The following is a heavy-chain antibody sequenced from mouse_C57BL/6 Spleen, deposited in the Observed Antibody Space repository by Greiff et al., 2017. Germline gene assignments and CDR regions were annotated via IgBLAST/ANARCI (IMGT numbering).Heavy chain of an antibody. D-gene: IGHD1-1*01. V-gene: IGHV3-6*01. CDR2: LSYDGSN. J-gene: IGHJ3*01. CDR3: ARDKTTGFAY. CDR1: GYSITSGYY. Sequence: VQLQQSGPGLVKPSQSLSLTCSVTGYSITSGYYWNWIRQFPGNKLEWMGYLSYDGSNNYNPSLKNRISITRDTSKNQFFLKLNSVTTEDTATYYCARDKTTGFAYWGQGTLVTVSA.